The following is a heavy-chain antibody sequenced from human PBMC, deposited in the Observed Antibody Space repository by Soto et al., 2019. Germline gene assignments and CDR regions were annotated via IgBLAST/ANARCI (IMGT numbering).Heavy chain of an antibody. Sequence: PSETLSLTCTVSGGSISSYYWSWIRQPPGKGMEWIWYIYYSGSTNYNPSLKSRVTISVDTSKNQFSLKLGSVTAADTAVYYCARKFSGGYCSSTSCPQYNWFDPWGQGTLVTVSS. CDR2: IYYSGST. CDR3: ARKFSGGYCSSTSCPQYNWFDP. CDR1: GGSISSYY. V-gene: IGHV4-59*01. J-gene: IGHJ5*02. D-gene: IGHD2-2*01.